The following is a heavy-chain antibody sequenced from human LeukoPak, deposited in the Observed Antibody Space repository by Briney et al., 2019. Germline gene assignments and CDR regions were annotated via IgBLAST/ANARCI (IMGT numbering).Heavy chain of an antibody. J-gene: IGHJ4*02. CDR1: GFTFSSYA. CDR2: ISGSGGST. D-gene: IGHD3-22*01. CDR3: AKAGDSSGYLLLGDYFDY. Sequence: GGSLRLSCAASGFTFSSYAMSWVRQAPEKGLEWVSAISGSGGSTYYADSVKGRFTISRDNSKNTLYLQMNSLRAEDTAVYYCAKAGDSSGYLLLGDYFDYWGQGTLVTVSS. V-gene: IGHV3-23*01.